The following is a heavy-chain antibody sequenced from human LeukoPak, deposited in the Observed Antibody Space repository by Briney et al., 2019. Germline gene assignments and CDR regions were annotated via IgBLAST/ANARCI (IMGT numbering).Heavy chain of an antibody. Sequence: PGGSLRLSCTASGFTFGDYAMSWVPQATGKGLEWVGFIRSKAYDGTTEYAAAVNGRLTISRDDSTSTAYVQMNSLKTEDTAVYYCTQKTGYYYDSSGYRNDAFDFWGQGTMVTVSS. V-gene: IGHV3-49*04. D-gene: IGHD3-22*01. CDR2: IRSKAYDGTT. CDR3: TQKTGYYYDSSGYRNDAFDF. CDR1: GFTFGDYA. J-gene: IGHJ3*01.